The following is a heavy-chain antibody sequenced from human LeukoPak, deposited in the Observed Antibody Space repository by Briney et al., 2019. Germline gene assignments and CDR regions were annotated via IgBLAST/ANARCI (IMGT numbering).Heavy chain of an antibody. CDR3: AKGGVADYYNSYMDV. J-gene: IGHJ6*03. D-gene: IGHD6-19*01. CDR2: VSGRGSST. CDR1: GFTFSSYA. V-gene: IGHV3-23*01. Sequence: GGSLRLSCAASGFTFSSYAMTWVRQAPGKGLEWVSTVSGRGSSTYYADSVKGRFIISRDNSRNTLFLRLSSLRAEDTAVYYCAKGGVADYYNSYMDVWGRGTTVTVSS.